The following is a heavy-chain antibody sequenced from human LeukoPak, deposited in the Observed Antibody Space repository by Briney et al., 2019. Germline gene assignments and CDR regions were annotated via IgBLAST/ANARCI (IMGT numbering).Heavy chain of an antibody. CDR2: LKTDGGRT. D-gene: IGHD4-23*01. J-gene: IGHJ4*02. CDR1: GFTFSTYW. Sequence: GGSLRLSCAASGFTFSTYWMNWVRHAPGKGLVWGSRLKTDGGRTTYADSVRGRFTISRENAKNTLYPQMNSLRAEDTAVYYCVRGYGGNRPPRLDYWGEGTLVTVSS. CDR3: VRGYGGNRPPRLDY. V-gene: IGHV3-74*03.